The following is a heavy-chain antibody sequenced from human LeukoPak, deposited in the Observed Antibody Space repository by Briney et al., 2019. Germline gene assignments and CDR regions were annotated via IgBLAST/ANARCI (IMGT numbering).Heavy chain of an antibody. Sequence: VASVKVSCKASGYTFTSYGISWVRQAPGQGLEWMGRIIPILGIANYAQKFQGRVTITADKSTSTAYMELSSLRSEDTAVYYCARETMITMIVVALDYWGQGTLVTVSS. J-gene: IGHJ4*02. CDR1: GYTFTSYG. CDR2: IIPILGIA. V-gene: IGHV1-69*04. D-gene: IGHD3-22*01. CDR3: ARETMITMIVVALDY.